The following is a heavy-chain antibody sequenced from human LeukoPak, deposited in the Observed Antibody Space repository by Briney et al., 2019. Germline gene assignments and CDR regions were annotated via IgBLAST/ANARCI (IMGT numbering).Heavy chain of an antibody. V-gene: IGHV1-3*01. J-gene: IGHJ4*02. CDR1: GYTFTSYA. CDR3: ASTYYGPGSYSAFDY. CDR2: MNAGNGNT. D-gene: IGHD3-10*01. Sequence: ASVKVSCKASGYTFTSYAMHWVRQAPGQRLEWMGWMNAGNGNTKYSQKFQGRVTITRDTSASTAYMELSSLRSEDTAVYYCASTYYGPGSYSAFDYWGQGTLVTVSS.